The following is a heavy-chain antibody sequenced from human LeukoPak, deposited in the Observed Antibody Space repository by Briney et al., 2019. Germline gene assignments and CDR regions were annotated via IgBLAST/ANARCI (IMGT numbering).Heavy chain of an antibody. J-gene: IGHJ4*01. CDR2: IWSDGSNR. D-gene: IGHD4-11*01. CDR1: GFIFSHYG. V-gene: IGHV3-33*01. CDR3: ARDAQRGFDYSNSLEY. Sequence: GGSLRLSCAASGFIFSHYGMHWVRQAPGKGLEWVAVIWSDGSNRFYAGSVKGRFTISRDNSQNTVFLQMNNLRVEDTAMYYCARDAQRGFDYSNSLEYWGHGTLVTVSS.